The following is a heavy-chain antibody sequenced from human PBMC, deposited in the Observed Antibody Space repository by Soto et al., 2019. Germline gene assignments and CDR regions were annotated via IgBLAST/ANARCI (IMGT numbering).Heavy chain of an antibody. J-gene: IGHJ4*02. CDR1: GGSISSYY. Sequence: SETLSLTCTVSGGSISSYYWSWIRQPPGKGLEWIGYIYYSGSTNYNPSLQGRVTMTTDTSTSTAYMELRSLRSDDTAVYYCARDPPPPDYWGQGTLVTVSS. V-gene: IGHV4-59*01. CDR2: IYYSGST. CDR3: ARDPPPPDY.